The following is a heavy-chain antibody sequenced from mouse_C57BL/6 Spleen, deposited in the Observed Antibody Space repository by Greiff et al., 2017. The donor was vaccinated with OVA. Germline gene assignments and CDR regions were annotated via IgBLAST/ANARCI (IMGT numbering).Heavy chain of an antibody. CDR3: TRKGGLSWFAY. Sequence: QVQLQQSGAELVRPGASVTMSCKASGYTFTDYEMHWVKQTPGHGLEWIGAIDPGNGGTAYNQKFKGKAILTADKSSSTAYMELRSLTSEDSAVYYFTRKGGLSWFAYWGQGTLVTVSA. CDR1: GYTFTDYE. J-gene: IGHJ3*01. CDR2: IDPGNGGT. V-gene: IGHV1-15*01. D-gene: IGHD1-1*02.